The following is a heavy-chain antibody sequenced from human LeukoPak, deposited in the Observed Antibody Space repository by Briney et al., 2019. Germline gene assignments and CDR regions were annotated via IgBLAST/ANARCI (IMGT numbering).Heavy chain of an antibody. CDR2: ISYDGSNK. J-gene: IGHJ4*02. CDR3: ASRIAINTAFDY. D-gene: IGHD2-21*01. Sequence: GRSLRLSCAASGFTFSSYAMHWVRQAPGEGLEWVAVISYDGSNKYYADSVKGRFTISRDNSKNTLYLQMNSLRAEDTAVYYCASRIAINTAFDYWGQGTLVTVSS. V-gene: IGHV3-30-3*01. CDR1: GFTFSSYA.